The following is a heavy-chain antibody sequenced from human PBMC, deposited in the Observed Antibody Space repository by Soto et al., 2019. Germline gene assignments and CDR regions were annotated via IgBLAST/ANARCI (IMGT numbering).Heavy chain of an antibody. V-gene: IGHV1-18*01. CDR1: GYTFTSYG. D-gene: IGHD2-15*01. J-gene: IGHJ4*02. CDR3: ARVGVVVAATPVDY. Sequence: QVQLVQSGAEVKKPGASVKVCCKASGYTFTSYGISWVRQAPGQGLEWMGWTSAYNGNTNYAQKLQGRVTMTTDTATSTAYMGLRGLRSDDTAVYYCARVGVVVAATPVDYWGQGTLVTVSS. CDR2: TSAYNGNT.